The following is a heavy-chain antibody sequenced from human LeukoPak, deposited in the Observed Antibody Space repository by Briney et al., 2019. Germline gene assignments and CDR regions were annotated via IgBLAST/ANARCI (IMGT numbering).Heavy chain of an antibody. J-gene: IGHJ4*02. D-gene: IGHD6-19*01. CDR3: AYSLYSSGWSYFDY. V-gene: IGHV3-30*02. CDR1: GFTFSSYD. CDR2: IRYDGSNK. Sequence: GGSLRLSCAASGFTFSSYDMHWVRQAPGKGLEWVAFIRYDGSNKYYADSVKGRFTISRDNSKNTLYLQMNSLRAEDTAVYYCAYSLYSSGWSYFDYWGQGTLVTVSS.